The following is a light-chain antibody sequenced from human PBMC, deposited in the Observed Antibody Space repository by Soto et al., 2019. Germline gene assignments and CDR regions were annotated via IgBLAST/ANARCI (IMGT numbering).Light chain of an antibody. V-gene: IGKV3-20*01. CDR1: QTVRNNY. J-gene: IGKJ4*01. CDR2: DAS. CDR3: QQFSSYPLT. Sequence: EIVLTQSPVILSLSPGERATLSCRASQTVRNNYLAWYQQKPGQAPRLLIYDASSRATGIPDRFSGGGSGTDFTLTISRLEPEDFAVYYCQQFSSYPLTFGGGTKVDIK.